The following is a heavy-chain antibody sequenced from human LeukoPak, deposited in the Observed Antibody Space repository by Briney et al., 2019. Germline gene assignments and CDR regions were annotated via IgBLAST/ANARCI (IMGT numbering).Heavy chain of an antibody. V-gene: IGHV3-23*01. Sequence: GGSLRLSCAASGFTVSSNYMSWVRQAPGKGLEWVSAMTGDGAKTYYADSMKGRFTISRDNSKNTLYLQINSLGAEDTAVYYCAKDRLGAVLYFDCWGQGTLVTVS. CDR1: GFTVSSNY. CDR3: AKDRLGAVLYFDC. D-gene: IGHD1-26*01. CDR2: MTGDGAKT. J-gene: IGHJ4*02.